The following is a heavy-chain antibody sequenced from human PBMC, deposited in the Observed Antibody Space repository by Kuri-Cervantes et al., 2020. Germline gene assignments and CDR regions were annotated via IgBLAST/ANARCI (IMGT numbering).Heavy chain of an antibody. CDR3: AKDRVAVAGTLYWYFDL. V-gene: IGHV3-23*01. D-gene: IGHD6-19*01. J-gene: IGHJ2*01. CDR1: GFTFSYFA. CDR2: IGSSGGGK. Sequence: GGSLRLSCAASGFTFSYFAMHWVRQAPGKGLEWVSGIGSSGGGKYYADSVKGRFTISRDNYKTTLYLQMNGLRADDTAFYYCAKDRVAVAGTLYWYFDLWGRGTLVTVSS.